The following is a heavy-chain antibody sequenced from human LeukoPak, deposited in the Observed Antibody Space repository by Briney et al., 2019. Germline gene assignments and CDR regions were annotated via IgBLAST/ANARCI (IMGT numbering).Heavy chain of an antibody. CDR1: GFTVSGKY. V-gene: IGHV3-53*01. CDR3: AGGSSWPGLSF. J-gene: IGHJ4*02. D-gene: IGHD6-13*01. CDR2: IYTAGST. Sequence: GGSLRLSCAASGFTVSGKYMSWVRQAPGMGPERVSVIYTAGSTSYADSVRGRFTISRDNSKNTLYLQMNSLRAEDTAVYFCAGGSSWPGLSFWGQGTLLTVSS.